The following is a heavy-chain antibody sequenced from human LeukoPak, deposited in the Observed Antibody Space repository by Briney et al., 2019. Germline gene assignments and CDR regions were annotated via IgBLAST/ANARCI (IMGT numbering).Heavy chain of an antibody. J-gene: IGHJ4*02. V-gene: IGHV3-53*01. CDR1: GFTVSSNC. D-gene: IGHD5-18*01. Sequence: PGGSLRLSCAASGFTVSSNCMSWVRQAPGKGLEWVSLIYSGGSTYYADSVKGRFTISRDNAKNTLYLQMNSLRAEDTAVYYCARGYIYGYDYWGQGTLVTVSS. CDR2: IYSGGST. CDR3: ARGYIYGYDY.